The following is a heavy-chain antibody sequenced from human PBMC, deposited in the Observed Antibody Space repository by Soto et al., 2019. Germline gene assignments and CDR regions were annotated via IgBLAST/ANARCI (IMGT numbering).Heavy chain of an antibody. CDR3: ATNSYYSLGV. CDR2: IYHSGST. CDR1: SGSISSAHW. V-gene: IGHV4-4*02. Sequence: QVQLQESGPGLVKPSGTLSLTCAVSSGSISSAHWWNWVRQPPGKGLEWIGEIYHSGSTNYNPSLKSRVTVSVDKSMNQFSLKLTSVTAADTAVHYCATNSYYSLGVWGQGTTVTVSS. J-gene: IGHJ6*02.